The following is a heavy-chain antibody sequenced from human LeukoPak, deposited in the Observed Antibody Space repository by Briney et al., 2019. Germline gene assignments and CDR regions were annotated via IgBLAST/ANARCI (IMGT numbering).Heavy chain of an antibody. Sequence: PGGSLRLSCAASGFTVSSNYMSWVRQAPGKGLEWVSVIYSGGSTYYADSVKGRFTISRDNSKNTLYLQMNSLRAEDTAVYYSAASTVTTPVGRGYYYGMDVWGQGTTVTVSS. CDR2: IYSGGST. J-gene: IGHJ6*02. D-gene: IGHD4-11*01. CDR3: AASTVTTPVGRGYYYGMDV. CDR1: GFTVSSNY. V-gene: IGHV3-66*01.